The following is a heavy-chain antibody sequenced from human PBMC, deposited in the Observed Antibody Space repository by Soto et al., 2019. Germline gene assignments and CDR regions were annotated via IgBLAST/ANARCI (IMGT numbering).Heavy chain of an antibody. CDR1: GFVFRNYA. J-gene: IGHJ4*02. CDR3: AREEYGDYFFDY. CDR2: ISYDGSSK. V-gene: IGHV3-30*01. D-gene: IGHD4-17*01. Sequence: GGSLRLSCAASGFVFRNYAMHWVRQAPGKGLEGVAVISYDGSSKYCADSVKGRFTISRDNSKNTLFLQMNSLRAEDTAVYYCAREEYGDYFFDYWGQGTLVTVSS.